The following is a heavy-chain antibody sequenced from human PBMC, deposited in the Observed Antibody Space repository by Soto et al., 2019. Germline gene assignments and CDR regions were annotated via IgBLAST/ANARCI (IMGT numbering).Heavy chain of an antibody. CDR2: ISGSGGST. Sequence: PGRSLRLSCAASGFTFSSHAMSWVRQAPGKGLEWVSAISGSGGSTYYADSVKGRFTISRDNSKNTLYLQMNSLRAEDTAVYYCAKGTRNSYGGANFDYWGQGTLVTVSS. D-gene: IGHD5-18*01. CDR1: GFTFSSHA. CDR3: AKGTRNSYGGANFDY. V-gene: IGHV3-23*01. J-gene: IGHJ4*02.